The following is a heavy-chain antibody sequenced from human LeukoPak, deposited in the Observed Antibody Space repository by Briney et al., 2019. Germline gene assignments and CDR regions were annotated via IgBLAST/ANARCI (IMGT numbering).Heavy chain of an antibody. CDR2: IYPDNSDT. J-gene: IGHJ4*02. D-gene: IGHD3-22*01. CDR1: GYTFTNYW. V-gene: IGHV5-51*01. Sequence: GESLKISCKGSGYTFTNYWIVWVRQMPGKGLEWMGIIYPDNSDTRYSLSFQGQVTISVDKSISTAYLQWSSLQAPDTAMYYCARLYDSSGYYQYYFDYWGQGTLVTVSS. CDR3: ARLYDSSGYYQYYFDY.